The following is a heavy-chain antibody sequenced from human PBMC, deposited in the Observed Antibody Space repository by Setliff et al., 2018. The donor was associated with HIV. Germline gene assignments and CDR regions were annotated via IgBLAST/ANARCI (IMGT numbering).Heavy chain of an antibody. CDR1: GGTFTSSA. Sequence: SVKVSCKASGGTFTSSAISWVRQARGQGLEWMGAITPHFDAPQYAQKFQGRVTITADQSTSTAYMELSGLTSEDTAVYYCASPRLDWSFSHFDYWGQGTPVTSPQ. J-gene: IGHJ4*02. D-gene: IGHD3-9*01. CDR3: ASPRLDWSFSHFDY. CDR2: ITPHFDAP. V-gene: IGHV1-69*13.